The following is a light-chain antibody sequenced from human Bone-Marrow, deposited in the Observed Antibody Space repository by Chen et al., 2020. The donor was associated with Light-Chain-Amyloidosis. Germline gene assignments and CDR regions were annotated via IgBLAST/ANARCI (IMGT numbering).Light chain of an antibody. V-gene: IGLV1-51*01. J-gene: IGLJ3*02. Sequence: QSVLTQPPSVSAAPGQKVTISCSGNSSKIGNSYVSWYQQLPGTAPKLLIYDTSNRPSGTPDRFSGSKSGTSATLGITGLQTGDEADYYCESRDSSLHWVFGGGTKLTVL. CDR3: ESRDSSLHWV. CDR1: SSKIGNSY. CDR2: DTS.